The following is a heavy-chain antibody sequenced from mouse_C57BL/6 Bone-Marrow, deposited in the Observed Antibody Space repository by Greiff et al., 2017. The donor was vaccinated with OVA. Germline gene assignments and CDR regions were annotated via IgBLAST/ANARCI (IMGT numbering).Heavy chain of an antibody. CDR2: IDPENGDT. CDR1: GFNIKDDY. Sequence: EVQLKRSGAELVRPGASVKLSCTASGFNIKDDYMHWVKQRPEQGLEWIGWIDPENGDTEYASKFQGKATITADTSSNTAYLQLSSLTSEDTAVYYCTNQLGEPVAYWGKGTLVTVSA. CDR3: TNQLGEPVAY. V-gene: IGHV14-4*01. D-gene: IGHD4-1*02. J-gene: IGHJ3*01.